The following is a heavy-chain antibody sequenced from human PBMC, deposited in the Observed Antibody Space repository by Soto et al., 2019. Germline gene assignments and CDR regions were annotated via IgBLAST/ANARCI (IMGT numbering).Heavy chain of an antibody. V-gene: IGHV3-21*01. J-gene: IGHJ4*02. CDR1: GFTFSSYN. CDR2: ISSSSTYI. Sequence: PGGSLRLSCAASGFTFSSYNMNWVRQAPGKGLEWVSSISSSSTYIYYADSVKGRFTISRDNAKNSLFLQLNSLRAEDTAVYYCARAGDCSGDLRSHWSQGPLLSVSS. CDR3: ARAGDCSGDLRSH. D-gene: IGHD2-15*01.